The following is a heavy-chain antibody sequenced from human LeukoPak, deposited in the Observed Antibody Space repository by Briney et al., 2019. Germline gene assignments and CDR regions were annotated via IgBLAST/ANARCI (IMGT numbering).Heavy chain of an antibody. Sequence: PGGSLRLSCVFSEFPFSTYWMNWVRQAPGKGLEWVANIKQDGSEKYYVDSVKGRFTVSRDNAKNSLYLQMNSLRAEDTAVYYCARGYSSSWHHYYYYMDVWGKGTTVTVSS. CDR3: ARGYSSSWHHYYYYMDV. D-gene: IGHD6-13*01. J-gene: IGHJ6*03. V-gene: IGHV3-7*01. CDR1: EFPFSTYW. CDR2: IKQDGSEK.